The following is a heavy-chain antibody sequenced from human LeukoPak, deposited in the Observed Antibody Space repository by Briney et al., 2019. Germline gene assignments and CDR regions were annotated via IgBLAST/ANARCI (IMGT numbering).Heavy chain of an antibody. CDR2: IYTSGST. V-gene: IGHV4-61*02. Sequence: SQTLSLTCTVSGGSISSGSYYWSWIRQPAGKGLEWIGRIYTSGSTNYNPSLKSRVTISVDTSKNQFSLKLSSVTAADTAVYYCARGKGYRRLLDAFDIWGQGTMVTVSS. D-gene: IGHD2-15*01. CDR3: ARGKGYRRLLDAFDI. J-gene: IGHJ3*02. CDR1: GGSISSGSYY.